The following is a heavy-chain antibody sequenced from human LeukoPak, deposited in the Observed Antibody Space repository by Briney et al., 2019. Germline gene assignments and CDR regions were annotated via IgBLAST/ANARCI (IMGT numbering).Heavy chain of an antibody. CDR2: ISGSGGTT. CDR1: GFTFSSYA. CDR3: AKRLSSGSYFAAFDY. D-gene: IGHD1-26*01. J-gene: IGHJ4*02. Sequence: GGSLRLSCVASGFTFSSYAMSWVRQAPGKGLEWVSTISGSGGTTYHADSVEGRFTISRDNSKNTLYVQMNSLRAEDTAIYYCAKRLSSGSYFAAFDYWGQGTLVTVSS. V-gene: IGHV3-23*01.